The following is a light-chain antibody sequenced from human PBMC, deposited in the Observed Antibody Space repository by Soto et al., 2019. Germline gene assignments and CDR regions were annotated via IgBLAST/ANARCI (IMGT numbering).Light chain of an antibody. CDR3: QTYYRVPLT. Sequence: DIQMTQSPSTLSASVGDRVTITCRASQSISSWLAWYQQKPGKAPKLLIYDASSLESGVPSRFSGSGSGTEFTLTINSLQAEDVAVYYCQTYYRVPLTFGGGTKVELK. CDR1: QSISSW. V-gene: IGKV1-5*01. CDR2: DAS. J-gene: IGKJ4*01.